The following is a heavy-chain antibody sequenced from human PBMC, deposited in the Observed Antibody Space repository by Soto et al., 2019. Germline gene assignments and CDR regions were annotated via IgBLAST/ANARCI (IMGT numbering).Heavy chain of an antibody. V-gene: IGHV4-30-2*01. D-gene: IGHD4-4*01. CDR2: IYHRGST. CDR3: ARSSNYQGDYFDY. J-gene: IGHJ4*02. CDR1: GGSISSGGYS. Sequence: QLQLQESGSGLVKPSQTLSLTCAVSGGSISSGGYSWSLIRQPPGKGLEWIGYIYHRGSTYYNPSLKSRVTISVDRSKNQFSLKLSSVTAADTAVYYCARSSNYQGDYFDYWGQGTLVTVSS.